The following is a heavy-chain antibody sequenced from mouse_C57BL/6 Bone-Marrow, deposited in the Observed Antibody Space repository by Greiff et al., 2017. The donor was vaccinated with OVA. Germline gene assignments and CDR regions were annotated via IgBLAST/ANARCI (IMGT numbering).Heavy chain of an antibody. Sequence: LVESGAELARPGASVKLSCKASGYTFTSYGISWVKQRTGQGLEWIGEIYPRSGNTYYNEKFKGKATLTADKSSSTAYMELRSLTSEDSAVYFCARREGTSYAMDYWGQGTSVTVSS. V-gene: IGHV1-81*01. CDR2: IYPRSGNT. D-gene: IGHD5-1*01. J-gene: IGHJ4*01. CDR3: ARREGTSYAMDY. CDR1: GYTFTSYG.